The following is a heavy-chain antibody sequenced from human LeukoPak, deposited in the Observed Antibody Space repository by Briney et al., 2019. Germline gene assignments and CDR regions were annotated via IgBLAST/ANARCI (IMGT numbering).Heavy chain of an antibody. CDR1: GYSFTGYY. D-gene: IGHD4-17*01. CDR3: AGGGIDYGIDY. V-gene: IGHV1-2*02. CDR2: INPNSGGT. J-gene: IGHJ4*02. Sequence: ASVKVSCKASGYSFTGYYMHWVRQAPGQGLEWMGWINPNSGGTIYAQKFQGRLTMTRDTSISTAYMELSSLKSDDTAVYYCAGGGIDYGIDYWGQGTLVTVSS.